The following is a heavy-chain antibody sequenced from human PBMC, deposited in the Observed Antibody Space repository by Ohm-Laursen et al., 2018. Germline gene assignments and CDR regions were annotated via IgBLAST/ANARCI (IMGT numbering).Heavy chain of an antibody. Sequence: GTLSLTCAVYGGSFSGYYWSWIRQPPGKGLEWIGYIYYSGSTNYNPSLKSRVTISVDTSKNQFSLKLSSVTAADTAVYYCARGTSSWYYFDYWGQGTLVTVSS. V-gene: IGHV4-59*08. CDR2: IYYSGST. J-gene: IGHJ4*02. D-gene: IGHD6-13*01. CDR3: ARGTSSWYYFDY. CDR1: GGSFSGYY.